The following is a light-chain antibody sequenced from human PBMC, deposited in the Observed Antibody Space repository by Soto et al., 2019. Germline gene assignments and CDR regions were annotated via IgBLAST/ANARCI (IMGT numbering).Light chain of an antibody. CDR3: QQYDILPIT. J-gene: IGKJ5*01. V-gene: IGKV1-33*01. CDR2: DAS. CDR1: QDINIY. Sequence: DFQVTQCPTFVLGSGGDIVSIRCQATQDINIYLNWYQQKPGKAPNLLIYDASNLEIGVPSRFSGSGSGTHFTFTISSLQTEDIGTYYCQQYDILPITFGRGTRLEIK.